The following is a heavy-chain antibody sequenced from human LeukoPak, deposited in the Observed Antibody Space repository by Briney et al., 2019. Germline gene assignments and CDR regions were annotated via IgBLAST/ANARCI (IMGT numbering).Heavy chain of an antibody. Sequence: ASVKVSCKASGYTFTGYYIHWVRQAPGQGLEWMGWINPYSGDTFYAQKFQGRVTMTRDTSVNTAYMELTRLMSDDTAVYYCARTRWGRAVSGLDFWGQGTLVTVSS. CDR3: ARTRWGRAVSGLDF. J-gene: IGHJ4*02. CDR1: GYTFTGYY. CDR2: INPYSGDT. D-gene: IGHD6-19*01. V-gene: IGHV1-2*02.